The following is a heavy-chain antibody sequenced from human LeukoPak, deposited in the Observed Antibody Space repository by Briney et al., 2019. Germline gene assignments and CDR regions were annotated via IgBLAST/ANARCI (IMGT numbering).Heavy chain of an antibody. J-gene: IGHJ3*02. CDR2: IDWDDDK. D-gene: IGHD3-10*01. Sequence: SGPALVKPTQTLTLTCTSSGFSLSTSGMCVSWIRQPPGKALEWLARIDWDDDKYYSTSLKTRLTISKDTSKNQVVLAMTNMDPVATATYYCARIRASGGGHDAFDIWGQGTMVTVSS. V-gene: IGHV2-70*11. CDR1: GFSLSTSGMC. CDR3: ARIRASGGGHDAFDI.